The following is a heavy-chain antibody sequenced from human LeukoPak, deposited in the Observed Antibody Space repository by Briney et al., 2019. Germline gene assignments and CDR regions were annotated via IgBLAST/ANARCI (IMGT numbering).Heavy chain of an antibody. J-gene: IGHJ6*02. CDR3: AKDIYGDYYYYGMDV. D-gene: IGHD2/OR15-2a*01. CDR1: GFTFDDYA. CDR2: ISWNSGSI. Sequence: GRSLRLSCAASGFTFDDYAMHWVRQAPGKGLEWVSGISWNSGSIGYADSVKGRFTISRDNAKNSLYLQMNSLRAEDTALYYCAKDIYGDYYYYGMDVWGQGTTVTVSS. V-gene: IGHV3-9*01.